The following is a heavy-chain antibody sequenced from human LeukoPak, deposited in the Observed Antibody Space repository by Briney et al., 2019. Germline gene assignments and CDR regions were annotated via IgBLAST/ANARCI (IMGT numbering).Heavy chain of an antibody. D-gene: IGHD3-16*01. CDR2: ISSSSSYI. V-gene: IGHV3-21*04. CDR3: ASGAHNWFDP. J-gene: IGHJ5*02. Sequence: GGSLRLSCAASGFTFSSYSMNWVRQAPGKGLEWVSSISSSSSYIYYADSVKGRFTISRDNAKNSLYLQMNSLRADDTAVYYCASGAHNWFDPWGQGTLVTVSS. CDR1: GFTFSSYS.